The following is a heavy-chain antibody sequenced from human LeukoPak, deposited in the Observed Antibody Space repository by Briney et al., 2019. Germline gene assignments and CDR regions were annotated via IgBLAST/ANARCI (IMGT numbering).Heavy chain of an antibody. Sequence: ASVKVSCKASGYTFTSYDINWVRQATGQGLEWMGWMNPNSGNTGYAQKFQGRVTMTRNTSISTAYMELSSLRSEDTAVYCCAREGRYYDILTGYHNDAFDIWGQGTMVTVSS. CDR3: AREGRYYDILTGYHNDAFDI. CDR1: GYTFTSYD. J-gene: IGHJ3*02. CDR2: MNPNSGNT. V-gene: IGHV1-8*01. D-gene: IGHD3-9*01.